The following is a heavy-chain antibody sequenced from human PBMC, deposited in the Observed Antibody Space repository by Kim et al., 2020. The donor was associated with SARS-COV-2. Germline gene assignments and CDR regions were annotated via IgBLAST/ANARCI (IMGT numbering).Heavy chain of an antibody. V-gene: IGHV3-30*18. D-gene: IGHD5-18*01. CDR2: ISYDGSNK. J-gene: IGHJ2*01. Sequence: GGSLRLSCAASGFTFSSYGMHWVRQAPGKGLEWVAVISYDGSNKYYADSVKGRFTISRDNSKNTLYLQMNNLRAEDTAVFYCAKGNTAMRTGRGCYEFWG. CDR3: AKGNTAMRTGRGCYEF. CDR1: GFTFSSYG.